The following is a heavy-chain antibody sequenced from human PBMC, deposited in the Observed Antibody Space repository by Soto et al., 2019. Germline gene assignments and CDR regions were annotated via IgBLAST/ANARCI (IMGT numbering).Heavy chain of an antibody. CDR1: GGTFSSYA. CDR2: IIPIFGTA. J-gene: IGHJ4*02. CDR3: AELGYCSGGSCYHDY. V-gene: IGHV1-69*12. D-gene: IGHD2-15*01. Sequence: QVQLVQSGAEVKKPGSSVKVSCKASGGTFSSYAISWVRQAPGQGLEWMGGIIPIFGTANYAQKFQGRVTIXXDXYXXTVYMELSRLRSEDTAVYYCAELGYCSGGSCYHDYWGQGTLVTVSS.